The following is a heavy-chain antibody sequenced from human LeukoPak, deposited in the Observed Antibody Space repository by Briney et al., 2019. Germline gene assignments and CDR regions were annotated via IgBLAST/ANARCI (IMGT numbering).Heavy chain of an antibody. CDR1: GGSFSGYY. Sequence: PSETLSLTCAVYGGSFSGYYWSWIRQPPGKGLEWIGEINHSGSTNYNPSLKSRVTISVDTSKNQFSLKLSSVTAADTAVYYCARSPIIYCSGGSCKKYYFDYWGQGTLVTVSS. CDR2: INHSGST. V-gene: IGHV4-34*01. J-gene: IGHJ4*02. CDR3: ARSPIIYCSGGSCKKYYFDY. D-gene: IGHD2-15*01.